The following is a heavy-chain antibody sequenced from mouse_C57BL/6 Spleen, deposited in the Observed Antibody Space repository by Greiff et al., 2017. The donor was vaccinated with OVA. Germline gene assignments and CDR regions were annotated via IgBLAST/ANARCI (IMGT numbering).Heavy chain of an antibody. CDR3: TRKMGSSVYYAMDY. D-gene: IGHD1-1*01. CDR2: IDPEAGGT. Sequence: QVQLQQSGAELVRPGASVTLSCKASGYTFTDYEMHWVKQTPVHGLEWIGAIDPEAGGTAYNQKFKGKAILTADKSSSTAYMELRSLTSEDSAVYYCTRKMGSSVYYAMDYWGQGTSVTVSS. CDR1: GYTFTDYE. J-gene: IGHJ4*01. V-gene: IGHV1-15*01.